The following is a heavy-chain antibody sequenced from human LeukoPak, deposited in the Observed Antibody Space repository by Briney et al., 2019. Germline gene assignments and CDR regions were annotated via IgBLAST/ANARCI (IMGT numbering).Heavy chain of an antibody. J-gene: IGHJ4*02. CDR3: AKGRAGAYYFDY. V-gene: IGHV3-30*02. CDR1: GFTFSSYG. CDR2: IRYDGSNK. Sequence: PGGSLRLSCAASGFTFSSYGMHWVRQAPGKGLEWVAVIRYDGSNKYYADSVKGRFTISRDNSRNTLYLQMNSLRAEDTAVYYCAKGRAGAYYFDYWGQGTLVTVSS.